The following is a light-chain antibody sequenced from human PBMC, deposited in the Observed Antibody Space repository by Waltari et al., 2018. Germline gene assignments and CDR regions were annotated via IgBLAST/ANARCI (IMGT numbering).Light chain of an antibody. CDR1: SSNIGAGYD. CDR3: QSYDSSLSSYV. Sequence: QSVLTQAPSVSGAPGQRVTISCTGSSSNIGAGYDVHWYQQLPGTAPKLLIYGNNNRPSRVPDRFSGAKPGTAASRAITGLRAEDEADYYCQSYDSSLSSYVFGTGTKVTVL. J-gene: IGLJ1*01. V-gene: IGLV1-40*01. CDR2: GNN.